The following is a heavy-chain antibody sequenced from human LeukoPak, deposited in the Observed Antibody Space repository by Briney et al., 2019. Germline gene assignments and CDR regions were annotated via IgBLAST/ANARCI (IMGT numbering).Heavy chain of an antibody. D-gene: IGHD1-26*01. Sequence: PGGSLRLSCAASGFTFSSYWMSWVRQAPGKGLEGVANIKQDGSEKYYVDSVKGRFTISRDNAKNSLYLQMNSLRAEDTAVYYCARDYKRDKGGSYYFDYWGQGTLVTVSS. J-gene: IGHJ4*02. CDR1: GFTFSSYW. CDR3: ARDYKRDKGGSYYFDY. V-gene: IGHV3-7*01. CDR2: IKQDGSEK.